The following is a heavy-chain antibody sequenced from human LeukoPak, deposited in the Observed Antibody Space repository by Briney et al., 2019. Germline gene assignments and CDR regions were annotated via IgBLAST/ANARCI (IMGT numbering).Heavy chain of an antibody. J-gene: IGHJ4*02. Sequence: GGSLRLSCAASGFTVSSKYMSWVRQAPGKGLEWVSVIYTGETTYYADSVKGRFTISRDNSKNTLYLQMDGLRVEDTAVYYCAKVGAVAAVENWGQGTLVTISS. V-gene: IGHV3-66*01. CDR1: GFTVSSKY. CDR3: AKVGAVAAVEN. D-gene: IGHD6-19*01. CDR2: IYTGETT.